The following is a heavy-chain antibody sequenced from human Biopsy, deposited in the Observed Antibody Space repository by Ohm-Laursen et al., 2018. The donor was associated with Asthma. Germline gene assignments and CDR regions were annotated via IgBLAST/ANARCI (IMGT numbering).Heavy chain of an antibody. J-gene: IGHJ4*02. CDR3: ARGSGLYPESPFDY. CDR1: ADSISSNNFY. CDR2: ISYTGST. Sequence: SETLSLTCPVSADSISSNNFYWGWIRQPPGKGLEWIATISYTGSTYYNPSLKSRVTISVDTSKNQFSLSLNSVTAADTAVYFCARGSGLYPESPFDYWGQGTLVTVSS. V-gene: IGHV4-39*07. D-gene: IGHD2-15*01.